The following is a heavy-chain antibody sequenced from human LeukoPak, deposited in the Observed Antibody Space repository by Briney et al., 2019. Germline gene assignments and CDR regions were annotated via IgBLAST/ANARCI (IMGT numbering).Heavy chain of an antibody. Sequence: GGSLRLSCAASGFTFSSYAMHWVRQAPGKGLEYVSAISSNGGSTYYANSVKGRFTISRDNSKNTLYLKMGSLRAEDMAVYYCARSRGYCSGGSCYYYYMDVWGKGTTVTVSS. CDR3: ARSRGYCSGGSCYYYYMDV. CDR2: ISSNGGST. CDR1: GFTFSSYA. D-gene: IGHD2-15*01. V-gene: IGHV3-64*01. J-gene: IGHJ6*03.